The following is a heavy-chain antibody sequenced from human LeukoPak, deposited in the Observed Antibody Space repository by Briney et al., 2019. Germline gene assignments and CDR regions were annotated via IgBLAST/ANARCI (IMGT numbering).Heavy chain of an antibody. CDR3: AREGRSGSYSTVDY. J-gene: IGHJ4*02. Sequence: GRSLRLSCAASGYTFSNYGMQWVRQAPGKGLEWVAVISYDGSKKDYADSVKGRFTISRDKSRNTLNMQINGLRAEDTAVCYCAREGRSGSYSTVDYWGPGTLVTVS. D-gene: IGHD1-26*01. V-gene: IGHV3-30*03. CDR2: ISYDGSKK. CDR1: GYTFSNYG.